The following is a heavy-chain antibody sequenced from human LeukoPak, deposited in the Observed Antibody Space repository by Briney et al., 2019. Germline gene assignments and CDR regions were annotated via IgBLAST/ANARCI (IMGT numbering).Heavy chain of an antibody. J-gene: IGHJ6*02. D-gene: IGHD3-22*01. Sequence: GESLKIFCKGSGXSFTSYWISWVRQMPGKGLEWMGWIDPSDSYTNYSPSFQGHVTISADKSISTAYLQWSSLKASDTAMYYCARLGDYYDSSGYYYKTGYYGMDVWGQGTTVTVSS. CDR3: ARLGDYYDSSGYYYKTGYYGMDV. CDR1: GXSFTSYW. V-gene: IGHV5-10-1*01. CDR2: IDPSDSYT.